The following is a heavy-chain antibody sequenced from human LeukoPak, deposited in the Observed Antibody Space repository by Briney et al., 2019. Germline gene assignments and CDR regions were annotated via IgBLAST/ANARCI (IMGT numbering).Heavy chain of an antibody. D-gene: IGHD3-22*01. Sequence: PSETLSLTCAVYGGSFSGYYWSWIRQPPGKGLEWIGEINHSGSTNYNPSLKSRVTISVDTSKNQFSLKLSSVTAADTAVYYCARGSSSGYYYVSRPSYYLDYWGQGTLVTVSS. CDR3: ARGSSSGYYYVSRPSYYLDY. V-gene: IGHV4-34*01. CDR1: GGSFSGYY. CDR2: INHSGST. J-gene: IGHJ4*02.